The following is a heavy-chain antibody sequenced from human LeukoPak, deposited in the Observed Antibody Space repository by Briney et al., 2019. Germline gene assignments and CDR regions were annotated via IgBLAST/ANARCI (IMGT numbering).Heavy chain of an antibody. CDR1: GFTFSSYE. J-gene: IGHJ3*02. Sequence: GGSLRLSCAASGFTFSSYEMNWVRQAPGKGLEWVSYISSSGSTIYYADSVKGRFTISRDNAKNSLYLQMNSLRAKDTAVYYCASMGDGYNAAFDIWGQGTMVTVSS. CDR2: ISSSGSTI. V-gene: IGHV3-48*03. D-gene: IGHD5-24*01. CDR3: ASMGDGYNAAFDI.